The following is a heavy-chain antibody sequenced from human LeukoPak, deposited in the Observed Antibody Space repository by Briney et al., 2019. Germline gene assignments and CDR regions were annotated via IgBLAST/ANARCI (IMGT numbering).Heavy chain of an antibody. J-gene: IGHJ4*02. V-gene: IGHV4-59*01. CDR3: ARSYCSGGSCYFDY. D-gene: IGHD2-15*01. Sequence: SETLSHTCTVSGGSISSYYWSWIRQPLGKGLEWIGYIYYSGSTNYNPSLKSRVTISVDTSKNQFSLKLSSVTAADTAVYYCARSYCSGGSCYFDYWGQGTLVTVSS. CDR2: IYYSGST. CDR1: GGSISSYY.